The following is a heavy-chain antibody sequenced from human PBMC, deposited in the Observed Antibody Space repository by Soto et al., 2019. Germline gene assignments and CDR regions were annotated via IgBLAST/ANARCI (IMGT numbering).Heavy chain of an antibody. D-gene: IGHD1-26*01. Sequence: KLVESGGGLVQPGRSLRLSCAASGFTFADYAIHWVRQAPGKGLEWVSSISWNSGIIDYADSVKGRFTISRDNAKNSLYLQMNSLRPEDTALYDCAKDIEWGGSHPNHAFDVWGQGTLVSVSS. V-gene: IGHV3-9*01. CDR1: GFTFADYA. J-gene: IGHJ3*01. CDR2: ISWNSGII. CDR3: AKDIEWGGSHPNHAFDV.